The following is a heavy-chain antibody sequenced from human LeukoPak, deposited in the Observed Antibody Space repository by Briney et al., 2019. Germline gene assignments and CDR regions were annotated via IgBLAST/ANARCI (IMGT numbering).Heavy chain of an antibody. Sequence: SETLSLTCTVSGGSISSSSYYWGWIRQPPGKGLEWIGSIYYSGSTYYNPSLKSRVTISVDTSKNQFSLKLSSVTAADTAVYYCARDQAGLRYFDWSWAAGIWGQGTMVTVSS. D-gene: IGHD3-9*01. V-gene: IGHV4-39*07. J-gene: IGHJ3*02. CDR1: GGSISSSSYY. CDR3: ARDQAGLRYFDWSWAAGI. CDR2: IYYSGST.